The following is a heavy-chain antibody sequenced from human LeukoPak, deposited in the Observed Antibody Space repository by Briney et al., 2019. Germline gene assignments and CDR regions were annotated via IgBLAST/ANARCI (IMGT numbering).Heavy chain of an antibody. D-gene: IGHD2-15*01. CDR1: GGTLSSCA. CDR3: ARDRTCSGGSCAIWGSLDY. V-gene: IGHV1-69*13. J-gene: IGHJ4*02. CDR2: IIPIFGTA. Sequence: ASVKVPCKASGGTLSSCAISWVRQAPGQGLEWMGGIIPIFGTANYAQKFQGRVTITADESTSTAYMELSSLRSEDTAVYYCARDRTCSGGSCAIWGSLDYWGQGTLVTVSS.